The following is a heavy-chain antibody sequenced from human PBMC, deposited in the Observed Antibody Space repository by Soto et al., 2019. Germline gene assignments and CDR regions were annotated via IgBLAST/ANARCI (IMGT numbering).Heavy chain of an antibody. CDR2: ISSSSSYI. Sequence: GGSLRLSCAASGFTFSSYSMNWVRQAPGKGLEWVSSISSSSSYIYYADSVKGRFTISRDNAKNSLYLQMNSLRAEDTAVYYCARATEYYGSGSYYTFFYFDYWVQGTLVTVSS. CDR3: ARATEYYGSGSYYTFFYFDY. CDR1: GFTFSSYS. V-gene: IGHV3-21*01. J-gene: IGHJ4*02. D-gene: IGHD3-10*01.